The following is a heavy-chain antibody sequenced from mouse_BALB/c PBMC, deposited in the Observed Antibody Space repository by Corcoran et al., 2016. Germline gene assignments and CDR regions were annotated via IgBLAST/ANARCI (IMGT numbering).Heavy chain of an antibody. CDR3: ARDDDGYYGLIFAY. CDR2: IDPANGNT. J-gene: IGHJ3*01. D-gene: IGHD2-3*01. CDR1: GFNIKDTY. Sequence: EVQLQQSGAELVKPGASVKLSCTASGFNIKDTYMHWVKQRPEQGLEWIGRIDPANGNTKYDPKFQGKATITADTSSNTAYLQLSSLTSEDTAVYYCARDDDGYYGLIFAYWGQGTLVTVSA. V-gene: IGHV14-3*02.